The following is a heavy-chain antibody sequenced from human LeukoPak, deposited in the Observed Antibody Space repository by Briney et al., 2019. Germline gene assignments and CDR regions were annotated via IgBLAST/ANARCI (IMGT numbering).Heavy chain of an antibody. CDR3: AKSSSGGWYLLGDAFDI. J-gene: IGHJ3*02. CDR1: GFTFSSHG. V-gene: IGHV3-30*18. D-gene: IGHD6-19*01. CDR2: ISYDGSDK. Sequence: GGSLRLSCAASGFTFSSHGIHWVCQAPGKGLERVAVISYDGSDKYYADSVKGRFTISRDNSKNTLYLQMNSLRAEDTAVYYCAKSSSGGWYLLGDAFDIWGQGTLVTVSS.